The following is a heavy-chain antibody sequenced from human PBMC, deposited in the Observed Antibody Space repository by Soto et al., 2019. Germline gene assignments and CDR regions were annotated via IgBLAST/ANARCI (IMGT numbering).Heavy chain of an antibody. Sequence: PGGSLRLSCAASGFTFSSYAMSWVRQAPGKGLEWVSAISGSGGSTYYADSVKGRFTISRDNSKNTLYLQMNSLRAEDTAVYYCAKDYGIRGAIILYVYDYWGQGTLVTVSS. CDR1: GFTFSSYA. D-gene: IGHD3-10*01. CDR3: AKDYGIRGAIILYVYDY. V-gene: IGHV3-23*01. CDR2: ISGSGGST. J-gene: IGHJ4*02.